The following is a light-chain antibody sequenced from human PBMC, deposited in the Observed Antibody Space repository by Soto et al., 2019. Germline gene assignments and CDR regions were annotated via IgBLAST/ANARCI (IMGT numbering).Light chain of an antibody. V-gene: IGKV3D-20*02. CDR3: RQRSNWPPIT. Sequence: EIVLTQSPGTLSLSPGERATLSCRASQSVSSNYLAWYQQKPGQTPRLLIYGASSRATGIPDRFSGSGSGTDFTLTISRLEPEDFAVYYCRQRSNWPPITFGQGTRLEI. J-gene: IGKJ5*01. CDR2: GAS. CDR1: QSVSSNY.